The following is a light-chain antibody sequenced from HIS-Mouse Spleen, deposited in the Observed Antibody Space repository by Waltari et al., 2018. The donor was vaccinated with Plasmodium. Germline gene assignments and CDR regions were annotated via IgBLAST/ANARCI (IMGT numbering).Light chain of an antibody. V-gene: IGLV2-23*03. J-gene: IGLJ1*01. CDR2: EGS. Sequence: QSALTQPASVSGSPGQSITISCPGTSSDVGSYNLVSWYQQHPSKAPKLMIYEGSKRPSGVSNRFSGSKSGNTASLTISGLQAEDEADYYCCSYAGSSTFYVFGTGTKVTVL. CDR1: SSDVGSYNL. CDR3: CSYAGSSTFYV.